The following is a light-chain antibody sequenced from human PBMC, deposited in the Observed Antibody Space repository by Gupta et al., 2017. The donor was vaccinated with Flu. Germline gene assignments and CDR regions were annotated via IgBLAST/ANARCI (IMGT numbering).Light chain of an antibody. V-gene: IGLV2-23*01. CDR3: STYAGSSTWV. Sequence: QSALTQPASVSGSPGQSITISCTGTSSDVGSYNLVSWYQQHPGKAPKLMIYEGSTRASGVSTRFSGSKSGNTASLTISGLQAEEEADYYSSTYAGSSTWVFGGGTKLTVL. CDR2: EGS. CDR1: SSDVGSYNL. J-gene: IGLJ3*02.